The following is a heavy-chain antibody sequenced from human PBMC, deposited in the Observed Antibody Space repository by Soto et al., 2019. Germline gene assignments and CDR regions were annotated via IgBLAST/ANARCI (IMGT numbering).Heavy chain of an antibody. D-gene: IGHD3-16*01. CDR1: GDTFSNFD. Sequence: QVQLVQSGAEVKRPGASVKVSCKASGDTFSNFDFNWVRQATGQGPEWMGWMYPNNGQTAYARTFQGRVTMTWNSSTSTAYMELSCLTSEDTAVYYCATMIRGLIHWLDPWGQGTLVTVSS. V-gene: IGHV1-8*01. CDR2: MYPNNGQT. CDR3: ATMIRGLIHWLDP. J-gene: IGHJ5*02.